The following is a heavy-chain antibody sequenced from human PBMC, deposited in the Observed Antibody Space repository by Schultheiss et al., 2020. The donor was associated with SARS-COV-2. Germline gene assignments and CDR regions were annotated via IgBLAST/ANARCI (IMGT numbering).Heavy chain of an antibody. J-gene: IGHJ3*02. V-gene: IGHV3-23*01. CDR2: ISGSGGST. D-gene: IGHD5-18*01. Sequence: GGSLRLSCAASGFTFSSYAMHWVRQAPGKGLEWVSAISGSGGSTYYADSVKGRFTISRDNSKNTLYLQMNSLRAEDTAVYYCAKVDTAMVSGGHAFDIWGQGTMVTVSS. CDR3: AKVDTAMVSGGHAFDI. CDR1: GFTFSSYA.